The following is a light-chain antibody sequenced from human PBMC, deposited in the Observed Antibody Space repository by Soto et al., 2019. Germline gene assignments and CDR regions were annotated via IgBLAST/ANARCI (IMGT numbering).Light chain of an antibody. Sequence: QSVLTQPASVSGSPGQSITLSCTGASSDVGSYNLVSWYQQYPGKAPRLMIYEVSKRPSGVSSRFSGSKSGNTASLTISGLQAEDEADYYCCSYTGSSTVIFGGGTKLTVL. V-gene: IGLV2-23*02. CDR3: CSYTGSSTVI. CDR2: EVS. J-gene: IGLJ2*01. CDR1: SSDVGSYNL.